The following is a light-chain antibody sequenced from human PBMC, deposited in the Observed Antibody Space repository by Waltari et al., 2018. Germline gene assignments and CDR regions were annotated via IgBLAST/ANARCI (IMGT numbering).Light chain of an antibody. V-gene: IGLV2-8*01. Sequence: QSALTQPPSASGSPGQSVTMSCTGTSSDVGGYNYVSWYQQHPGTVPKLIIYEVSERPSGVPHRFSGCKSGNTASLTVSGLQAEDEADYYCSSYAGSNSHVFGTGTRVTVL. J-gene: IGLJ1*01. CDR2: EVS. CDR1: SSDVGGYNY. CDR3: SSYAGSNSHV.